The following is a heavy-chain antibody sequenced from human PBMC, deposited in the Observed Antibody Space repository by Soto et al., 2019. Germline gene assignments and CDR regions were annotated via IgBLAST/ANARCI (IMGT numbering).Heavy chain of an antibody. J-gene: IGHJ4*02. CDR2: ISYDGSNK. CDR3: ARSNYDILTGPLDY. CDR1: GFTFSSYA. V-gene: IGHV3-30-3*01. D-gene: IGHD3-9*01. Sequence: PGGSLRLSCAASGFTFSSYAMHWVRQAPGKGLEWVAVISYDGSNKYYADSVKGRFTISRDNSKNTLYLQMNSLRAEDTAVYYCARSNYDILTGPLDYWGQGTLVTVSS.